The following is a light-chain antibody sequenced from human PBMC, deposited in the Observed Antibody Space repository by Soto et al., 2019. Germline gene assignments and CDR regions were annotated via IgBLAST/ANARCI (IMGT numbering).Light chain of an antibody. CDR3: QQYGSTWT. J-gene: IGKJ1*01. CDR2: GAS. V-gene: IGKV3-20*01. Sequence: EIVLTQSPGTLSLSPGERATLSCRASQSVNSSYLAWYQQKPGQAPRLLIYGASSRATGIPDRFSGSGSGTAFTLTISRLEPEDFAVYYCQQYGSTWTFGQGTKVEIK. CDR1: QSVNSSY.